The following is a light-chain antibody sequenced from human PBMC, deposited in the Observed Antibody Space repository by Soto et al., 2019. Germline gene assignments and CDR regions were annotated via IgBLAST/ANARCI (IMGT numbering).Light chain of an antibody. Sequence: QSALTQPASVSGSPEQSITISCTGTSSDVGSYNYVSWYQQHPGKAPKLMIYDVTIRPSGVSNRFSGSKSGNTASLTISGLQAEDEADYYCSSYTSSSTYVFGTGTKVTVL. J-gene: IGLJ1*01. V-gene: IGLV2-14*01. CDR2: DVT. CDR1: SSDVGSYNY. CDR3: SSYTSSSTYV.